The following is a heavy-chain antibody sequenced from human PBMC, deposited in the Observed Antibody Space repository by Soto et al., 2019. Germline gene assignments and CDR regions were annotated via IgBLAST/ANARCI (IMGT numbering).Heavy chain of an antibody. CDR1: GYSFTTHA. J-gene: IGHJ4*02. V-gene: IGHV1-3*01. CDR3: ARGAVRFEEALLPDY. Sequence: QVQLVQSGAEVKRPGASVKVACKASGYSFTTHALHWVRQAPGQSLQWLGWINGGNGYTRYSQDFQGRVSFARDSSSSTAYMELRSLRLEDTAVYYCARGAVRFEEALLPDYWGQGSLMTVSS. D-gene: IGHD6-19*01. CDR2: INGGNGYT.